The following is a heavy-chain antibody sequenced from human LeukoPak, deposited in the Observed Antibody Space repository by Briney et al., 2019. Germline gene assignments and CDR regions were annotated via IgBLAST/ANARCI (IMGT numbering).Heavy chain of an antibody. J-gene: IGHJ4*02. V-gene: IGHV4-59*08. CDR1: GGSIYNHY. CDR2: IYYSGST. CDR3: ARLPSGTLNPPFDY. D-gene: IGHD3-10*01. Sequence: SETLSLTCTVSGGSIYNHYWSWIRQPPGKGLESIGYIYYSGSTIYNPSLKSQVTISVDTSKNQFSLKLTSVTAADTAVYYCARLPSGTLNPPFDYWGQGSLVTVSS.